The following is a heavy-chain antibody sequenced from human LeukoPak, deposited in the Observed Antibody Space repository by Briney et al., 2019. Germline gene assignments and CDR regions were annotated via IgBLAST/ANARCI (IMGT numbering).Heavy chain of an antibody. CDR3: ARGDSSSLAANFDY. V-gene: IGHV4-34*01. CDR2: INHSGST. CDR1: GGSFSGYY. J-gene: IGHJ4*02. D-gene: IGHD6-6*01. Sequence: PSETQSLTCAVYGGSFSGYYWSWIRQPPGRGLEWIGEINHSGSTNYNPSLKSRVTISVDTSKNQFSLKLSSVTAADTAVYYCARGDSSSLAANFDYWGQGTLVTVSS.